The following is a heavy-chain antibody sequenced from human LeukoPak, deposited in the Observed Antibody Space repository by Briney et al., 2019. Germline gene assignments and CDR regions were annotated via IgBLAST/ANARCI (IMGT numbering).Heavy chain of an antibody. Sequence: GGSLRLSCAASGFTFSSYAMSWVRQAPGKGLEWVSAISGSGGSTYYADSVKGRFTISRDNSKNTLYLQMNSLRAEDTAVYYCAKVLWFGELSLPDTFDIWGQGTMVTVSS. J-gene: IGHJ3*02. CDR1: GFTFSSYA. D-gene: IGHD3-10*01. CDR2: ISGSGGST. CDR3: AKVLWFGELSLPDTFDI. V-gene: IGHV3-23*01.